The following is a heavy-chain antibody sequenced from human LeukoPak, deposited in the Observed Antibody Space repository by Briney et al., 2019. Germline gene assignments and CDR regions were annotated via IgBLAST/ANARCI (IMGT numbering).Heavy chain of an antibody. CDR3: ARDKVTY. J-gene: IGHJ4*02. V-gene: IGHV3-7*01. CDR2: INKDGSEI. Sequence: GGSLRLSCAASGFTFSNYWMSWVRQAPGKGLEWVAHINKDGSEIYYVDSVKGRFTIARDNAKSSLSLQMNSLRVEDTAVYYCARDKVTYWGQGILVTVSS. CDR1: GFTFSNYW.